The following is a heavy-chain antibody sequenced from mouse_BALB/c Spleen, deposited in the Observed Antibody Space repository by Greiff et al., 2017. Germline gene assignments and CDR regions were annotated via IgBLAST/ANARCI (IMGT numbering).Heavy chain of an antibody. D-gene: IGHD2-2*01. J-gene: IGHJ4*01. CDR2: ISSGGGST. CDR3: ARQGGYDWDYAMDY. Sequence: EVKLVESGGGLVKPGGSLKLSCAASGFAFSSYDMSWVRQTPEKRLEWVAYISSGGGSTYYPDTVKGRFTISRDNAKNTLYLQMSSLKSEDTAMYYCARQGGYDWDYAMDYWGQGTSVTVSS. CDR1: GFAFSSYD. V-gene: IGHV5-12-1*01.